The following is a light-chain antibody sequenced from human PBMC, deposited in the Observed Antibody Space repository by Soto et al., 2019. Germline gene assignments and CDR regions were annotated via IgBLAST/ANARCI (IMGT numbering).Light chain of an antibody. J-gene: IGKJ1*01. Sequence: IQMTQSPSTLSAYVGDRVTITCRASQSIRTWLAWYQQEPGKAPKLLIHKASSLQSGVPSRFSGSGSGTDFTLTISSLHPDDFATYYCQQYNSYSPTFGQGTKVDIK. CDR3: QQYNSYSPT. V-gene: IGKV1-5*03. CDR1: QSIRTW. CDR2: KAS.